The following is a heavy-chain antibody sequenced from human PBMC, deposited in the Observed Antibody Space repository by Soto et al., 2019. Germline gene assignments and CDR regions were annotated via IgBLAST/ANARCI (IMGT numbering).Heavy chain of an antibody. CDR3: AKDRESSGYFDY. J-gene: IGHJ4*02. V-gene: IGHV3-23*01. CDR2: ISGSGGST. D-gene: IGHD6-19*01. CDR1: GFTFSSYA. Sequence: GESLKISCAASGFTFSSYAMSWVRQAPGKGLEWVSDISGSGGSTYYADSVKGRFTISRDNSKNTLYLQMNSLRAEDTAVYYCAKDRESSGYFDYWGQGTLVTVSS.